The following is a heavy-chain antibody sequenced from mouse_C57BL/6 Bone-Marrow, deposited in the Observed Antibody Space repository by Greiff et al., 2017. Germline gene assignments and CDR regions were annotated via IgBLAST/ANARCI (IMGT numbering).Heavy chain of an antibody. Sequence: QVQLQQSGPGLVKPSQSLFLTCSITGFPITSGYYWIWIRQSPGKPLEWMGYITHSGETFYNPSLQSPISITRETSKNQFFLQLNSVTTEDTAMYYCAGENYYGSGFDYWGQGTTLTVSS. CDR1: GFPITSGYY. CDR2: ITHSGET. J-gene: IGHJ2*01. CDR3: AGENYYGSGFDY. D-gene: IGHD1-1*01. V-gene: IGHV12-3*01.